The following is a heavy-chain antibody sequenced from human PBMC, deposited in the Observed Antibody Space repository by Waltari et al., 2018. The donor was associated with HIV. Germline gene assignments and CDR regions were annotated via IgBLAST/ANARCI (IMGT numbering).Heavy chain of an antibody. CDR1: GYTFPAYN. J-gene: IGHJ1*01. D-gene: IGHD1-26*01. Sequence: QVQLLQSGAEVKKPGASVTVSCKASGYTFPAYNIHWVRQAPGQGLEWMGWINPNSGGTNYAQKFQGRVTMTRDTSISTAYMELSRLRSDDTAVYYCARGEWELPRRAEYFQHWGQGTLVTVSS. V-gene: IGHV1-2*02. CDR2: INPNSGGT. CDR3: ARGEWELPRRAEYFQH.